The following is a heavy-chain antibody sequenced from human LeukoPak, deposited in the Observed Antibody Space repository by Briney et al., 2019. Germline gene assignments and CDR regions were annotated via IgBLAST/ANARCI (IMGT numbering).Heavy chain of an antibody. CDR3: ALLYCGGDCYFRY. Sequence: GGSLRLSCAASGFTFSSYAMSWVGQAPGKGLEWVSAISGSGGSTYYADSVKGRFTISRDNSKNTLYLQMNSLRAEDTAVYYCALLYCGGDCYFRYWGQGTLVTVSS. CDR2: ISGSGGST. V-gene: IGHV3-23*01. CDR1: GFTFSSYA. D-gene: IGHD2-21*02. J-gene: IGHJ4*02.